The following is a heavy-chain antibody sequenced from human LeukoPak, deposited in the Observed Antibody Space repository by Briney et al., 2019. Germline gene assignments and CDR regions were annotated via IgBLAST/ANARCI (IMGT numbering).Heavy chain of an antibody. CDR2: IYYSGST. CDR3: ARAPSYGDYVFDY. J-gene: IGHJ4*02. Sequence: SETLSLTCTVSGGSISSYYRSWIRQPPGKGLEWIGYIYYSGSTNYNPSLKSRVTISVDTSKNQFSLKLSSVTAADTAVYYCARAPSYGDYVFDYWGQGTLVTVSS. CDR1: GGSISSYY. D-gene: IGHD4-17*01. V-gene: IGHV4-59*01.